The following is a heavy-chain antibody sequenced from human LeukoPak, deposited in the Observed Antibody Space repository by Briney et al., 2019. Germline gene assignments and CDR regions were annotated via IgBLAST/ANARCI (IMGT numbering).Heavy chain of an antibody. V-gene: IGHV1-46*01. CDR1: GYTFTSYY. D-gene: IGHD3-9*01. CDR2: INPSGGST. Sequence: ASVKVSCTASGYTFTSYYMHWVRQAPGQGLEWMGIINPSGGSTSYAQKFQGRVTMTRDTSTSTVYMELSSLRSEDTAVYYCARAANYDILTGSGYFDYWGQGTLVTVSS. J-gene: IGHJ4*02. CDR3: ARAANYDILTGSGYFDY.